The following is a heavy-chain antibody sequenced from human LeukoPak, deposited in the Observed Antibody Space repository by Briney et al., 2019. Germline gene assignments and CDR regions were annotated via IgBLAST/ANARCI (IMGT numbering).Heavy chain of an antibody. CDR2: INSDGSST. D-gene: IGHD6-13*01. J-gene: IGHJ6*02. V-gene: IGHV3-74*01. CDR3: ARVMGIAAAGTPYYYYGMDV. Sequence: QPGGSLRLSCAASGFTFSSYWMHWVRQAPGKGLVWVSRINSDGSSTSYADSVKGRFTISRDNAKNTLYLQMNSLRAEDTAVCYCARVMGIAAAGTPYYYYGMDVWGQGTTVTVSS. CDR1: GFTFSSYW.